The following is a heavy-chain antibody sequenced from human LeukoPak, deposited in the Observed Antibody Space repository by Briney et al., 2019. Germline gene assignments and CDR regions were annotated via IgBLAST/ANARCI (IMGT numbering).Heavy chain of an antibody. CDR1: GYTLTELS. V-gene: IGHV1-24*01. J-gene: IGHJ6*03. Sequence: ASVKVSCKVSGYTLTELSMHWVRQAPGKGLEWMGGFDPEDGETIYAQKFQGRVTMTEDTSTDTAYMELSSLRSEDTAVYYCATAAPYYDILTTYYYYYMDVWGKGTTVTVSS. D-gene: IGHD3-9*01. CDR3: ATAAPYYDILTTYYYYYMDV. CDR2: FDPEDGET.